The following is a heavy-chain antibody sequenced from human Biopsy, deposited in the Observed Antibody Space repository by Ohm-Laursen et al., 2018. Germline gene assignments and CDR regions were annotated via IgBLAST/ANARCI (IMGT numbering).Heavy chain of an antibody. CDR1: GGSINSYY. CDR2: LFTSGTT. J-gene: IGHJ4*02. Sequence: TLSLTCLVSGGSINSYYWSWMRQPAGKGLEWIGRLFTSGTTNYSPSLNNRFTMSVDTSKNQFSLRLTSVTAADTAVYYCVRGGSGSFPFDYWGPGTLVTVSS. D-gene: IGHD3-10*01. CDR3: VRGGSGSFPFDY. V-gene: IGHV4-4*07.